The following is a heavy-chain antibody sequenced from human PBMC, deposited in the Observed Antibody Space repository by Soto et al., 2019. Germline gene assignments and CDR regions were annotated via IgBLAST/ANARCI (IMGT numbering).Heavy chain of an antibody. Sequence: QVQLVQSGAEVKKPGSSVKVSCKASGGTFSSYAISWVRQAPGQGLEWMGGIIPIFGTANYAQKFQGSVTITADKSTSTAYKRLSGLRSEDTAVYYCAAPRDDVWSTYNWFDPWGQGTLVTVSS. CDR1: GGTFSSYA. CDR3: AAPRDDVWSTYNWFDP. J-gene: IGHJ5*02. D-gene: IGHD3-3*01. CDR2: IIPIFGTA. V-gene: IGHV1-69*14.